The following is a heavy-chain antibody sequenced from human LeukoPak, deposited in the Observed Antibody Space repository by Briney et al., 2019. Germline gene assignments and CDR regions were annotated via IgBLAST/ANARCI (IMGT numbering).Heavy chain of an antibody. Sequence: GASVKVSCKASGGTFSSYAISWVRQAPGQGLEWMGGIIPIFGTANYAQKFQGRVTITADESTSTAYMELSSLRSEDTTVYYCARGDTADYYYYGMDVWGQGTTVTVSS. CDR3: ARGDTADYYYYGMDV. CDR1: GGTFSSYA. D-gene: IGHD5-18*01. V-gene: IGHV1-69*13. J-gene: IGHJ6*02. CDR2: IIPIFGTA.